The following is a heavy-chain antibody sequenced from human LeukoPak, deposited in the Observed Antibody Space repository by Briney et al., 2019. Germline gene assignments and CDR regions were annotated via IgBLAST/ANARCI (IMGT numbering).Heavy chain of an antibody. CDR2: ISGSGGST. J-gene: IGHJ3*02. D-gene: IGHD3-9*01. Sequence: GGSLRLSCAASGFTFSSYAMSWVRQAPGKGLEWVSAISGSGGSTYYADSVKGRFTISRDNSKNTLYLQMNSLRAEDTAVYYCAKGVWATILTDDAFDIWGQGTMVTVSS. CDR3: AKGVWATILTDDAFDI. V-gene: IGHV3-23*01. CDR1: GFTFSSYA.